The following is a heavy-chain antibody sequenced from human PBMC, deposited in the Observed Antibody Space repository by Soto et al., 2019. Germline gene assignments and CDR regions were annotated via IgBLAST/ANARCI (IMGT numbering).Heavy chain of an antibody. Sequence: SETLSLTCTVSGGSISSSSYYWGWIRQPPGKGLEWIGSIYYSGRTNYSPSFKSRVTISVDTSKSQFSLEMASVTAADTAVYYCARANLRSGWTFDHWGQGSPVTVSS. CDR3: ARANLRSGWTFDH. V-gene: IGHV4-39*07. CDR2: IYYSGRT. D-gene: IGHD6-19*01. J-gene: IGHJ4*02. CDR1: GGSISSSSYY.